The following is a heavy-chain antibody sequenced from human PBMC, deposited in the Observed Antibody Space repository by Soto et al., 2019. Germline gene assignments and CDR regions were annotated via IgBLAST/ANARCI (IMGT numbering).Heavy chain of an antibody. CDR2: IKQDGSEK. D-gene: IGHD4-17*01. CDR1: GFTFSSYG. Sequence: GGSLRLSCAASGFTFSSYGMSWVRQAPGKGLEWVANIKQDGSEKYYVDSVKGRFTISRDNAKNSLYLQMNSLRAEDTAVYYCARVYVYGDYPDDAFDIWGQGKMVTVSS. CDR3: ARVYVYGDYPDDAFDI. J-gene: IGHJ3*02. V-gene: IGHV3-7*01.